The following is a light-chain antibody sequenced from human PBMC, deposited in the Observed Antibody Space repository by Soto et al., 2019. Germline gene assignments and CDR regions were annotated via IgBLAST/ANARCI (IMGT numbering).Light chain of an antibody. CDR2: NAS. CDR1: QDIRIF. CDR3: QQRYNSPPLT. J-gene: IGKJ4*01. Sequence: EIVLTQSPATLSLSPGDSATLSCTASQDIRIFLAWYQQKPGQAPRLLIYNASQRATGIPARFTGSGSGTDFTLTISSLGPEDFAVYYCQQRYNSPPLTFGGGTKVEIK. V-gene: IGKV3-11*01.